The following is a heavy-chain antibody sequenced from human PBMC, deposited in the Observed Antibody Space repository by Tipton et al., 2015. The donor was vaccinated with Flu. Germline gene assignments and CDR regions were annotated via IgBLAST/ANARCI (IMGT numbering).Heavy chain of an antibody. D-gene: IGHD1-26*01. Sequence: SLRLSCAASGFTFSSYELNWVRQAPGKGLEWVSYISSSGSTIYYADSVKGRFTISRDNAKNSLYLQMNSLRAEDTAVYYCAREASGSYPFSYWGQGTLVTVSS. J-gene: IGHJ4*02. CDR1: GFTFSSYE. CDR2: ISSSGSTI. V-gene: IGHV3-48*03. CDR3: AREASGSYPFSY.